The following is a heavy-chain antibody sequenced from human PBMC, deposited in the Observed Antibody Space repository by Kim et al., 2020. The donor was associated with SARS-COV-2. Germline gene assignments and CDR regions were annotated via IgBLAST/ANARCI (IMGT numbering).Heavy chain of an antibody. CDR3: AKSLATRMRVVVAATLNY. V-gene: IGHV3-30*18. CDR2: ISYDGSNK. J-gene: IGHJ4*02. CDR1: GFTFSSYG. Sequence: GGSLRLSCAASGFTFSSYGMHWVRQAPGKGLEWVAVISYDGSNKYYADSVKGRFTISRDNSKNTLYLQMNSLRAEDTAVYYCAKSLATRMRVVVAATLNYWGQGTLVTVSS. D-gene: IGHD2-15*01.